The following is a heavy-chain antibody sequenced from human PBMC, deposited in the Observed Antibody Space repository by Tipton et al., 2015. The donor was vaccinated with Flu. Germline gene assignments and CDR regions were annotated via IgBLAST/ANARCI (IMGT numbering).Heavy chain of an antibody. CDR2: ISRGGSA. Sequence: TLSLNCLVSGDSIRSDYYWGWIRQPPGKGLEWIGHISRGGSAYYNSSHQSRVTISIDRSKNQFSLRLSSVTAADTAMYYCARGDYGDYDHEADGFDIWGQGTLVTVSA. D-gene: IGHD4-17*01. J-gene: IGHJ3*02. CDR1: GDSIRSDYY. V-gene: IGHV4-38-2*02. CDR3: ARGDYGDYDHEADGFDI.